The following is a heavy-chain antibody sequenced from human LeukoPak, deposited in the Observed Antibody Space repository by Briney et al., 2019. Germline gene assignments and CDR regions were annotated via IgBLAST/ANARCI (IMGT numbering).Heavy chain of an antibody. J-gene: IGHJ4*02. CDR3: ASIPENYYDSSGYSEY. CDR2: MNPNSGNT. Sequence: ASVKVSCKASGYTSTSYDINWVRQATGQGLEWMGWMNPNSGNTGYAQKFQGRVTMTRNTSISTAYMELSSLRSEDTAVYYCASIPENYYDSSGYSEYWGQGTLVTVSS. CDR1: GYTSTSYD. V-gene: IGHV1-8*01. D-gene: IGHD3-22*01.